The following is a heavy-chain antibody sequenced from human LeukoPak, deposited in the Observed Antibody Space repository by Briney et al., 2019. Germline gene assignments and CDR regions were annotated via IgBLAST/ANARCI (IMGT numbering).Heavy chain of an antibody. D-gene: IGHD3-10*01. V-gene: IGHV1-69*05. CDR1: VGTFSSYA. Sequence: SVKVSCKASVGTFSSYAIGWVRQAPGQGLEWMGGIIPIFGTANYAQKFQGRVTITTDESTSTAYMELSSLRSEDTAVYYCARAPWDYYGSGSYYPGGYYYYMDVWGKGTTVTVSS. CDR2: IIPIFGTA. CDR3: ARAPWDYYGSGSYYPGGYYYYMDV. J-gene: IGHJ6*03.